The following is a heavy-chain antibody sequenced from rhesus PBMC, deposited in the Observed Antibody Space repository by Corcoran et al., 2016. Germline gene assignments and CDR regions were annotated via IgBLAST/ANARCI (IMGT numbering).Heavy chain of an antibody. CDR1: GYSFTGRL. CDR2: VYTGDSDN. CDR3: AKDAGDY. Sequence: EVQLVQSGAEVKRPGESLRISCKTSGYSFTGRLISWVRQMPGKGLVWMGMVYTGDSDNRYSPSLQGQVTSSADKSISTAYLQWSSLKASDTATYYCAKDAGDYWGQGVLVTVSS. J-gene: IGHJ4*01. V-gene: IGHV5-43*01.